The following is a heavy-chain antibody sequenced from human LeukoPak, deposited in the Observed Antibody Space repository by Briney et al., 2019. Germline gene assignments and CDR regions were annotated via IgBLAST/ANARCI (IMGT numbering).Heavy chain of an antibody. CDR3: ARRLDVAAAGPGWYFDL. D-gene: IGHD6-13*01. CDR2: INHSGST. Sequence: PSETLSLTCAVYGGSFSGYYWSWIRQPPGKGLEWIGEINHSGSTNYNPSLKSRVTISVDTSKNQFSLKLSSVTAADTAVYYCARRLDVAAAGPGWYFDLWGRGTLVTVSS. J-gene: IGHJ2*01. CDR1: GGSFSGYY. V-gene: IGHV4-34*01.